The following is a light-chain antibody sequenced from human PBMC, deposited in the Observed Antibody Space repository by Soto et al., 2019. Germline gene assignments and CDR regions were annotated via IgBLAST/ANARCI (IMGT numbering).Light chain of an antibody. Sequence: EIVLTQSLGTLSLSPGERATLSCMASQSVSSSYLAWYQHKPGQAPRLLISGASSRATGIPDRFSGSGSGTEFTLTISSLEPEDFAVYYCQQRSSWPPTITFGQGTRLEIK. CDR2: GAS. CDR1: QSVSSSY. V-gene: IGKV3D-20*02. CDR3: QQRSSWPPTIT. J-gene: IGKJ5*01.